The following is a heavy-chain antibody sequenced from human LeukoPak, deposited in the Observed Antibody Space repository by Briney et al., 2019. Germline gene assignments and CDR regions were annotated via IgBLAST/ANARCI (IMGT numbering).Heavy chain of an antibody. Sequence: SETLSLTCTVSGGSISSYYWSWIRQPPGQGLEWIGYIYYSGSTNYNPSLKSRVTISVDTSKKQFSLKLSSVTAADTAVYYCARDQYSGSYYGLGYWGQGTLVTVSS. CDR3: ARDQYSGSYYGLGY. D-gene: IGHD1-26*01. J-gene: IGHJ4*02. CDR1: GGSISSYY. V-gene: IGHV4-59*01. CDR2: IYYSGST.